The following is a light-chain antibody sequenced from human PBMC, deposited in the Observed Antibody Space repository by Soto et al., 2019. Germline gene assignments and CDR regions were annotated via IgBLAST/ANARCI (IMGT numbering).Light chain of an antibody. CDR3: CSYTTTTPHGV. CDR2: EVS. V-gene: IGLV2-14*01. J-gene: IGLJ3*02. CDR1: SSDVGRYKY. Sequence: QSALTQPASVSGSPGQSITISCTGTSSDVGRYKYVSWYQQHPGKAPKVMIYEVSNRPSGVSNRFSGSKSGNTASLTISGLQAEDEADYYCCSYTTTTPHGVFGGGTQLTVL.